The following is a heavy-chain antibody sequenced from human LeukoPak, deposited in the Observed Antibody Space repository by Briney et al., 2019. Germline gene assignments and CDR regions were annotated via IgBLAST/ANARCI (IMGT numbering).Heavy chain of an antibody. J-gene: IGHJ4*02. CDR3: ARGLSRAPDYYDSSGYQDY. D-gene: IGHD3-22*01. CDR1: GYTFTSYD. Sequence: ASVKVSCKASGYTFTSYDINWVRQATGQGLEWMGWMNPNSGNTDYAQKFQGRVTMTRNTSISTAYMELSSLRSEDTAVYYCARGLSRAPDYYDSSGYQDYWGQGTLVTVSS. CDR2: MNPNSGNT. V-gene: IGHV1-8*01.